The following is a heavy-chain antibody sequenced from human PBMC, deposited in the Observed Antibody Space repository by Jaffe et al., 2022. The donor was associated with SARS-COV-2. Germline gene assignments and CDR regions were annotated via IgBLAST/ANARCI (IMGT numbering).Heavy chain of an antibody. V-gene: IGHV1-69*01. J-gene: IGHJ3*02. D-gene: IGHD2-15*01. CDR2: IIPIFGTA. CDR1: GGTFSSYA. CDR3: ARVGVVVVAADHAFDI. Sequence: QVQLVQSGAEVKKPGSSVKVSCKASGGTFSSYAISWVRQAPGQGLEWMGGIIPIFGTANYAQKFQGRVTITADESTSTAYMELSSLRSEDTAVYYCARVGVVVVAADHAFDIWGQGTMVTVSS.